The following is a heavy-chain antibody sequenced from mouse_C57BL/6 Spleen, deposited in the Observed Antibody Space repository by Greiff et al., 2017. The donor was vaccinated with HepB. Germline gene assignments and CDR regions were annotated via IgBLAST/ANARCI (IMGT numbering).Heavy chain of an antibody. D-gene: IGHD1-1*01. CDR1: GYAFSSSW. Sequence: VKLQESGPELVKPGASVKISCKASGYAFSSSWMNWVKQRPGKGLEWIGRIYPGDGDTNYNGKFKGKATLTADKSSSTAYMQLSSLTSEDSAVYFCAREEITTVGYFDVWGTGTTVTVSS. CDR3: AREEITTVGYFDV. V-gene: IGHV1-82*01. CDR2: IYPGDGDT. J-gene: IGHJ1*03.